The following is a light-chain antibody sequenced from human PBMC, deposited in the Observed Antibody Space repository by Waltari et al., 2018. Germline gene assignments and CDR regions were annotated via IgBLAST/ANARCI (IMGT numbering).Light chain of an antibody. CDR2: LGS. CDR3: MQALQLPVT. V-gene: IGKV2-28*01. J-gene: IGKJ4*01. CDR1: QSLLQSNGYNY. Sequence: DIVMTQSPLSLPVTPGETASISCRSSQSLLQSNGYNYLDWYLQKPGQSPQFLIYLGSNRASGVPDRFSGSGSGTDFTLKISRVEAEDVGVYYCMQALQLPVTFGGGTKVEIK.